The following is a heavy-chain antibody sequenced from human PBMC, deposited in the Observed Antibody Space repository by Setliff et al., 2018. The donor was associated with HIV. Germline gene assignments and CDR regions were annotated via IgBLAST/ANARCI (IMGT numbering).Heavy chain of an antibody. Sequence: SETLSLTCTVSGGSMTSSNYYWGWIRQSLGRGLEWIGSISSSGSTTYHPSLRSRVTVSAATSKNQFSLKLTSVTAADTAVYFCARDPHYFDTSGHYSWFYFDYWGQGTLVTVS. CDR2: ISSSGST. D-gene: IGHD3-22*01. CDR3: ARDPHYFDTSGHYSWFYFDY. V-gene: IGHV4-39*07. J-gene: IGHJ4*02. CDR1: GGSMTSSNYY.